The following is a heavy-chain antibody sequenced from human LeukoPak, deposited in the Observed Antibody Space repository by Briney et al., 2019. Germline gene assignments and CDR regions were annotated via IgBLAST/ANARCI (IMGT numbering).Heavy chain of an antibody. CDR3: AKVCIQSAGDMITFGGVIAYFDY. CDR1: GFTFSSYA. V-gene: IGHV3-23*01. CDR2: ISGSGGST. J-gene: IGHJ4*02. Sequence: PGGSLRLSCAASGFTFSSYAMSWVRQAPGKGLEWVSAISGSGGSTYYADSVKGRFTISRDNSKNTLYLQMNSLRAEDTAVYYCAKVCIQSAGDMITFGGVIAYFDYWGQGTLVTASS. D-gene: IGHD3-16*02.